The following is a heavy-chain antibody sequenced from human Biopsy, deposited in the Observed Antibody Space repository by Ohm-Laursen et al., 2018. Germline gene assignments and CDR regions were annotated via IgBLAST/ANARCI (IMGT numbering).Heavy chain of an antibody. CDR1: GYTFTTYG. CDR3: ARDYYPYVDYLKDVPLCDS. D-gene: IGHD4-17*01. CDR2: INTYSGNT. Sequence: VASVKVSCKASGYTFTTYGISWVRQAPGQGLEWMGWINTYSGNTNYGKKFHDRVIMTSDTSTSTAYLEHRSLRSDDTAVYYCARDYYPYVDYLKDVPLCDSWGQGTLVTASS. V-gene: IGHV1-18*01. J-gene: IGHJ4*02.